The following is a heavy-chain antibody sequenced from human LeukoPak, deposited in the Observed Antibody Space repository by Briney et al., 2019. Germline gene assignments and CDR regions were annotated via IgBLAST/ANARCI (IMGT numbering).Heavy chain of an antibody. Sequence: SVKVSCKASGGTFSSYAISWVRQAPGQGLEWMGRIIPILGIANYAQKLQGRVTMTTDTSTSTAYMELRSLRSDDTAVYYCARDRRGVTPFLWGQGTTVTVSS. CDR2: IIPILGIA. CDR3: ARDRRGVTPFL. V-gene: IGHV1-69*04. CDR1: GGTFSSYA. J-gene: IGHJ6*02. D-gene: IGHD4-4*01.